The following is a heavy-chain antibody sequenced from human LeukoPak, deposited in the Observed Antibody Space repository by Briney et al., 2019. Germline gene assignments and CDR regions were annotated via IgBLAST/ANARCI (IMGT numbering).Heavy chain of an antibody. V-gene: IGHV2-70*11. CDR3: ARIRFDDSVAGPDYFDY. CDR1: GFSLSTSGMC. Sequence: ESGPTLVNPTQTLTLTCTFSGFSLSTSGMCVGWIRQPPGKALEWLARIDWDDDKYYSTSLKTRLTISKDTSKNQVVLTMTNMDPVDTATYYCARIRFDDSVAGPDYFDYWGQGALVTVSS. D-gene: IGHD3-22*01. J-gene: IGHJ4*02. CDR2: IDWDDDK.